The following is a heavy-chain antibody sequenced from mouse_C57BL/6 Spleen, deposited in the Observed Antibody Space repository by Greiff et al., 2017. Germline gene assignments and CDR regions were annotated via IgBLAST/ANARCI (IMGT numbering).Heavy chain of an antibody. V-gene: IGHV1-80*01. D-gene: IGHD1-1*01. J-gene: IGHJ4*01. CDR2: IYPGDGDT. Sequence: VQLQQSGAELVKPGASVKISCKASGYAFGSYWMNWVKQRPGKGLEWIGQIYPGDGDTNYNGKFKGKATLTADKSSSTAYMQLSSLTSEDSAVYFCARNYYGSSAYAMDYWGQGTSVTVSS. CDR3: ARNYYGSSAYAMDY. CDR1: GYAFGSYW.